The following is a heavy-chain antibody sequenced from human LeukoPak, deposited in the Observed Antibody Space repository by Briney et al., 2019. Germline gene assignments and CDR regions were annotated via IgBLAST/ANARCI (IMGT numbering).Heavy chain of an antibody. V-gene: IGHV4-61*02. CDR1: GGSISSGSYY. D-gene: IGHD4-17*01. CDR3: ARGANYYGDFDY. J-gene: IGHJ4*02. CDR2: IYTGGGT. Sequence: PSQTLSLTCTVSGGSISSGSYYWSWIRQPAGKGLEWIGRIYTGGGTNYNPSLKSRVTISVDTSKNQFSLKLSSVTAADTAVYYCARGANYYGDFDYWGQGTLVTVSS.